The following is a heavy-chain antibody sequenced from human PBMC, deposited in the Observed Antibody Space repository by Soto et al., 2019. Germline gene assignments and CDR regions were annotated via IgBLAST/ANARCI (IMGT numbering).Heavy chain of an antibody. V-gene: IGHV4-59*01. D-gene: IGHD3-9*01. CDR3: ARVPFVGYFDWLDP. CDR1: VASISSYY. CDR2: MHHTQGT. Sequence: SETLPLTCSVSVASISSYYWTWIRQPPGGGLEWIGYMHHTQGTNDNPSLRGRVHMSIDTSMNQFSLRLTSVTAADTAVYYCARVPFVGYFDWLDPWGHGTLVTVSS. J-gene: IGHJ5*02.